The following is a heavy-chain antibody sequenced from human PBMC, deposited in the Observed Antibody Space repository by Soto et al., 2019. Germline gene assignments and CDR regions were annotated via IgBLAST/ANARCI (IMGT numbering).Heavy chain of an antibody. CDR3: AREYYYDSSGPQEDAFDI. CDR2: IYSGGST. Sequence: VGSLRLSCAASWFTVSSNYMSWVRQAPGKGLEWVSVIYSGGSTYYADSVKGRFTISRDNSKNTLYLQMNSLRAEDTAAYYCAREYYYDSSGPQEDAFDIWGQGTMVTVSS. CDR1: WFTVSSNY. V-gene: IGHV3-53*01. D-gene: IGHD3-22*01. J-gene: IGHJ3*02.